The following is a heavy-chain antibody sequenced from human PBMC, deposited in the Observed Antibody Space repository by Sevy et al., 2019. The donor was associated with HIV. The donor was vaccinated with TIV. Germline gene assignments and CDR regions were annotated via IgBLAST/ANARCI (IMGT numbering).Heavy chain of an antibody. CDR2: INTNTGNP. CDR1: GYTFTSYV. CDR3: GRGECSSSSCYYYYGMDV. Sequence: ASVKVSCKASGYTFTSYVMNWVRQAPGQGLEWMGWINTNTGNPTYAQGFTGRFVFSLDTSVSTAYLQISSLKAEDTAVYYCGRGECSSSSCYYYYGMDVWGQGATVTVSS. V-gene: IGHV7-4-1*02. J-gene: IGHJ6*02. D-gene: IGHD2-2*01.